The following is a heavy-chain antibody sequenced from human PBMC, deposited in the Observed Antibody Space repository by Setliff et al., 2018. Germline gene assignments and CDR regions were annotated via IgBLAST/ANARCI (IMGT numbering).Heavy chain of an antibody. D-gene: IGHD3-22*01. CDR3: ARGGPQTYNYDSSGYYLGPAAFDI. J-gene: IGHJ3*02. V-gene: IGHV6-1*01. CDR1: GDSVSSNSAA. Sequence: PSQTLSLTCAISGDSVSSNSAAWNWIRQSPSRGLEWLGRTYYRSKWYDDYAVSVKSRITINPDTSKNQFSLQLNPVTPEDTAVYYCARGGPQTYNYDSSGYYLGPAAFDIWGQGTMVTVSS. CDR2: TYYRSKWYD.